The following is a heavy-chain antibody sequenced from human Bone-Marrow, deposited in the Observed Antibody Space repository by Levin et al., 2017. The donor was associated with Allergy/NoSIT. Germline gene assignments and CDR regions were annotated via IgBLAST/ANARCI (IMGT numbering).Heavy chain of an antibody. V-gene: IGHV3-15*07. CDR3: TTAYFYGCNDY. J-gene: IGHJ4*02. Sequence: GGSLRLSCAASGFTFSYGWMNWVRQAPGQGLEWVGLIRRETDGGTTDYAAPVKGRFTISRDDSKNMLYLQMNGLKTEDTAMYYCTTAYFYGCNDYWGQGTLVTVSS. CDR1: GFTFSYGW. CDR2: IRRETDGGTT. D-gene: IGHD3-10*01.